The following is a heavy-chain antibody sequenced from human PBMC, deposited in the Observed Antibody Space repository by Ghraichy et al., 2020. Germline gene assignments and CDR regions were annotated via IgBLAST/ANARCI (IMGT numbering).Heavy chain of an antibody. CDR3: AGGMSGTIGAYDS. J-gene: IGHJ4*02. CDR1: GFIATYSY. CDR2: SDSGGNT. V-gene: IGHV3-53*04. D-gene: IGHD1-1*01. Sequence: GGSLRLSCAVSGFIATYSYMTWVRQSPRRGLEWVSLSDSGGNTYYAESAAGRFTISGHPAKATVFLRMNSLTEEASAIYYCAGGMSGTIGAYDSWGQGSLVTVSS.